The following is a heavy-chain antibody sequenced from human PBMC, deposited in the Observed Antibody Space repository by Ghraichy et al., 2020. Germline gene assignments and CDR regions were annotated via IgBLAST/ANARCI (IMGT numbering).Heavy chain of an antibody. V-gene: IGHV3-23*01. CDR3: ANDPDFTYYYGDLFDY. CDR2: ISGSGDTT. CDR1: GFTFSSYA. Sequence: LTCTASGFTFSSYAMNWVRQAPGKGLEWVSAISGSGDTTYYADSVKGRFFMSRDNSQNTLHLQMNSLRAEDTAIYYCANDPDFTYYYGDLFDYWGQGALVTVSA. D-gene: IGHD3-10*01. J-gene: IGHJ4*02.